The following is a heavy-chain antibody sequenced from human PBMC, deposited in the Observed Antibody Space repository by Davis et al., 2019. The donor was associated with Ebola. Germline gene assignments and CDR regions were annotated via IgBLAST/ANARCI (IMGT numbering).Heavy chain of an antibody. D-gene: IGHD3-10*01. CDR3: ARDQDYYGSGNYFYYFDY. CDR2: ISSSSSYI. Sequence: PGGSLRLSCAASGFTFSRYSMNWVRQAPGKGLEWVSSISSSSSYIYYADSVKGRFTISRDNAKNSLYLQMSSLRAEDTAVYFCARDQDYYGSGNYFYYFDYWGQGTLVTVSS. CDR1: GFTFSRYS. V-gene: IGHV3-21*01. J-gene: IGHJ4*02.